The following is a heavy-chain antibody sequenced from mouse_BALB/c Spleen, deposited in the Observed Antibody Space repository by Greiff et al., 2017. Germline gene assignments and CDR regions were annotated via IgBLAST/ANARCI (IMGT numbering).Heavy chain of an antibody. CDR2: INSNGGST. V-gene: IGHV5-6-3*01. CDR1: GFTFSSYG. J-gene: IGHJ4*01. CDR3: AKERGGYMDY. Sequence: EVKVVESGGGLVQPGGSLKLSCAASGFTFSSYGMSWVRQTPDKRLELVATINSNGGSTYYPDSVKGRFTISRDNAKNTLYLQMSSLKSEDTAMYYCAKERGGYMDYWGQGTSVTVSS.